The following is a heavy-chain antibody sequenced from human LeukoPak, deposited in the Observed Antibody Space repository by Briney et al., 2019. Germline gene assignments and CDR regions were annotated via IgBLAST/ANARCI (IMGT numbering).Heavy chain of an antibody. CDR3: ARVGYSDFLTGYYVEAIYFDY. CDR1: GDSISSGGYY. D-gene: IGHD3-9*01. V-gene: IGHV4-31*03. J-gene: IGHJ4*02. Sequence: SQTLSLTCTVSGDSISSGGYYWSWIRQHPGKGLEWIAYIYYSGSTYYNPSLKSRVTISVDTSKNQFSLKLSSVTAADTAVYYCARVGYSDFLTGYYVEAIYFDYWGQGALVTVSS. CDR2: IYYSGST.